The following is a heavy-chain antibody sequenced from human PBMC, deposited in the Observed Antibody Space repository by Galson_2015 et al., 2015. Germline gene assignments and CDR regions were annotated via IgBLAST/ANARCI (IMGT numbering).Heavy chain of an antibody. CDR1: GFTFSSYA. Sequence: SLRLSCAASGFTFSSYAMHWVRQAPGKGLEWVAVISYDGSNKYYADSVKGRFTISRDNSKNTLYLQMNSLRAEDTAVYYCARGIDFDWPRTYYYGMDVWGQGTTVTVSS. J-gene: IGHJ6*02. V-gene: IGHV3-30-3*01. CDR2: ISYDGSNK. CDR3: ARGIDFDWPRTYYYGMDV. D-gene: IGHD3-9*01.